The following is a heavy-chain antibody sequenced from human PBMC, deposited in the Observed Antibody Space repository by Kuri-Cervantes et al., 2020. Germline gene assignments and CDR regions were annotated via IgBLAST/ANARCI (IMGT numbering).Heavy chain of an antibody. CDR3: ARDPGYSVTGTLD. V-gene: IGHV3-7*01. CDR1: GFSLSTSG. D-gene: IGHD1-7*01. J-gene: IGHJ4*02. Sequence: LTLTCTFSGFSLSTSGMCVSWVRQPPGKGLEWVANIKQDGSEKYYVDSVKGRFTISRDNAKNSLYLQMNSLRAEDTAVYYCARDPGYSVTGTLDWGQGTLVTVSS. CDR2: IKQDGSEK.